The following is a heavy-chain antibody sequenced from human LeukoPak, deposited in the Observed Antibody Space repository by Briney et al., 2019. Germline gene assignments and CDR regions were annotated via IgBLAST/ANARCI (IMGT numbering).Heavy chain of an antibody. CDR3: AVVSYDSGSLIDQ. Sequence: SVKVSCKASGGTFSSYAISWVRQAPGQGLEWMGRIIPILGITNYAQKFQGRVTITADKSTSTAYMELSSLRSEDTAVYYCAVVSYDSGSLIDQWGQGTLVTVSS. CDR1: GGTFSSYA. D-gene: IGHD3-10*01. J-gene: IGHJ4*02. V-gene: IGHV1-69*04. CDR2: IIPILGIT.